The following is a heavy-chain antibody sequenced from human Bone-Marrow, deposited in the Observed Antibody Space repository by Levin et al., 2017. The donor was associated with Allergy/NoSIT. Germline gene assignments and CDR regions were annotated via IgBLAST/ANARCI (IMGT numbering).Heavy chain of an antibody. J-gene: IGHJ2*01. Sequence: SQTLSLPCTVSGGSVSSGSYYWSWIRQPPGKGLEWIGYIYYSGSTNYNPSLKSRVTISVDTSKNQFSLKLSSVTAADTAVYYCARRESGYFRYFDLWGRGTLVTVSS. D-gene: IGHD5-12*01. CDR1: GGSVSSGSYY. CDR2: IYYSGST. CDR3: ARRESGYFRYFDL. V-gene: IGHV4-61*01.